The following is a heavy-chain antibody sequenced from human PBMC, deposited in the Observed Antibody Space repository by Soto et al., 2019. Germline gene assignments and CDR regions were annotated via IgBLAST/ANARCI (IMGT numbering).Heavy chain of an antibody. CDR1: GFTFSSYW. J-gene: IGHJ3*02. Sequence: GGSLRLSCAASGFTFSSYWMTWVRQAPGKGLEWVANIKQDGSEKYYVDSVKGRFTISRDNAENSLYLQMNSLRAEDTALYYCARVHCSGGSCYSALDAFDIWGQGTMVIVSS. D-gene: IGHD2-15*01. CDR2: IKQDGSEK. CDR3: ARVHCSGGSCYSALDAFDI. V-gene: IGHV3-7*01.